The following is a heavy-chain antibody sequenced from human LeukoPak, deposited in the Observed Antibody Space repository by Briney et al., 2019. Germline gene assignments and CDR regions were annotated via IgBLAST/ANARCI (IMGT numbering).Heavy chain of an antibody. CDR3: AREGVAVAIDY. Sequence: SETLSLTCAVSGGSISSSNWWSWVRQPPGKGLEWIGEIYHSGSTNYNPSLKSRVTISVDTSKNQFSLKLSSVTAADTAVYYCAREGVAVAIDYWGQGTLVTVSS. V-gene: IGHV4-4*02. CDR2: IYHSGST. D-gene: IGHD6-19*01. J-gene: IGHJ4*02. CDR1: GGSISSSNW.